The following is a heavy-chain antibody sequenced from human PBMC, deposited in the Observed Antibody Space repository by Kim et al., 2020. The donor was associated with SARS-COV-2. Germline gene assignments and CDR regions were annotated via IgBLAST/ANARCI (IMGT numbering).Heavy chain of an antibody. D-gene: IGHD3-22*01. V-gene: IGHV3-43*02. CDR1: GFTFDDYA. Sequence: GGSLRLSCAASGFTFDDYAMHWVRQAPGKGLEWVSLISGDGGSTYYADSVKGRFTISRDNSKNSLYLQMNSLRTEDTALYYCAKDYYYDSSGYYSDSVYFDYWGQGTLVTVSS. CDR2: ISGDGGST. CDR3: AKDYYYDSSGYYSDSVYFDY. J-gene: IGHJ4*02.